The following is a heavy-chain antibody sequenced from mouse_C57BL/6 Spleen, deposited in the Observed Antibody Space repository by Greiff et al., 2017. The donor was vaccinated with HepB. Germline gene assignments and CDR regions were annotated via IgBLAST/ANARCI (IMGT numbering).Heavy chain of an antibody. CDR3: AREGYGNYLYYFDY. CDR1: GYSITSGYY. CDR2: ISYDGSN. D-gene: IGHD2-1*01. J-gene: IGHJ2*01. V-gene: IGHV3-6*01. Sequence: EVKLMESGPGLVKPSQSLSLTCSVTGYSITSGYYWNWIRQFPGNKLEWMGYISYDGSNNYNPSLKNRISITRDTSKNQFFLKLNSVTTEDTATYYCAREGYGNYLYYFDYWGQGTTLTVSS.